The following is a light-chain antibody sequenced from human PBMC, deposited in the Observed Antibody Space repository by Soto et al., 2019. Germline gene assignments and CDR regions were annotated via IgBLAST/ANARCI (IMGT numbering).Light chain of an antibody. CDR1: SSNIGAGYD. CDR3: GTWESYLSVGV. CDR2: DND. J-gene: IGLJ2*01. Sequence: QLVLTQPPSVSGAPGQTVTISCSGSSSNIGAGYDVHWYQHLPGTVPKLLLYDNDKRPSGIPDRFSGSKSGTSATLGITGLQTADEADYYCGTWESYLSVGVFGGGTKLTVL. V-gene: IGLV1-51*01.